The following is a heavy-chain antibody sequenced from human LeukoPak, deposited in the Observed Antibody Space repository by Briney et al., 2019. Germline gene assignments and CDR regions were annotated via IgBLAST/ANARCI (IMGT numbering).Heavy chain of an antibody. J-gene: IGHJ3*02. CDR1: GGSIASYY. CDR2: IYYSGST. D-gene: IGHD3-22*01. V-gene: IGHV4-59*01. Sequence: SETLSLTCTVSGGSIASYYWSWIRQPPGKGLEWIGYIYYSGSTNYNPSLKSRVTISVDTSKNPFSLKLSSVTAADTAVYYCARAKRYYYDTSGYYLYAFDIWGQGTMVTVSS. CDR3: ARAKRYYYDTSGYYLYAFDI.